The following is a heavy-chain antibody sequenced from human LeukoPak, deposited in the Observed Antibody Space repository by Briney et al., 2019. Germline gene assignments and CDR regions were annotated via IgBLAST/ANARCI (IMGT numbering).Heavy chain of an antibody. J-gene: IGHJ4*02. Sequence: GGSLRLSCATSGFSFSDYYMSWIRQAPGKGLECVSFISASGTSISYADSVKGRLTISRDNAKNSLYLQMNSLRPEDTAVYYCARHCTRASCYSFDYWGQGTLVTISS. D-gene: IGHD2-2*01. V-gene: IGHV3-11*04. CDR1: GFSFSDYY. CDR2: ISASGTSI. CDR3: ARHCTRASCYSFDY.